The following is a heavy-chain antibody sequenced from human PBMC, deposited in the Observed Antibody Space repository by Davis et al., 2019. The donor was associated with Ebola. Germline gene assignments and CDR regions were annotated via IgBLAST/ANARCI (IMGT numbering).Heavy chain of an antibody. CDR1: GFTFRRYG. J-gene: IGHJ3*01. Sequence: GESLKISCAASGFTFRRYGMSWFRQAPGKGLERVSSMTYSGGRTFFADSVLGRFTVSRDFFKDTIYLQMNSLRAEDTAVYYCAREGDYYGSESHRDGLDMWGRGTMVAVSS. V-gene: IGHV3-23*01. D-gene: IGHD3-10*01. CDR3: AREGDYYGSESHRDGLDM. CDR2: MTYSGGRT.